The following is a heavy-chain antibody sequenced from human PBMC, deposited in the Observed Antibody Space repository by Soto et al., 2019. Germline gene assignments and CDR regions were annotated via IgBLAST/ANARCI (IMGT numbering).Heavy chain of an antibody. J-gene: IGHJ2*01. CDR3: ARSYYDTSGATQWYFDL. D-gene: IGHD3-22*01. CDR2: ISSSGSTV. CDR1: GFTFSDYY. Sequence: GGSLRLSCVASGFTFSDYYMSWIRQAPGKGLESISYISSSGSTVSYEDSVKGRFTISRDNAKNSLHLQMNSLRADDTAVYYCARSYYDTSGATQWYFDLWGRGTLVTVSS. V-gene: IGHV3-11*01.